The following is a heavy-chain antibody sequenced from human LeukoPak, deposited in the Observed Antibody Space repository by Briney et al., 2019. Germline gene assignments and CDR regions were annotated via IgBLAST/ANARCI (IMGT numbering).Heavy chain of an antibody. CDR1: GFTFSSYA. Sequence: PGGSLRLSCAASGFTFSSYAMSWVRQAPGKGLEWVSTISGIGGTYYADSVKGRFTISRDTSKNTLYLQMDSLRAEDTALYYCAKDWKSGSGTDYRWGGDYWGQGTLVTVSS. CDR2: ISGIGGT. CDR3: AKDWKSGSGTDYRWGGDY. V-gene: IGHV3-23*01. D-gene: IGHD3-10*01. J-gene: IGHJ4*02.